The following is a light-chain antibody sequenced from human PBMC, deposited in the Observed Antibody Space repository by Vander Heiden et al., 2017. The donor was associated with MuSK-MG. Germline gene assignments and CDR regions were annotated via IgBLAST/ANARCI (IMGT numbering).Light chain of an antibody. CDR1: KVGDKY. CDR2: KDS. V-gene: IGLV3-1*01. J-gene: IGLJ2*01. CDR3: QAWDSSTVV. Sequence: SYALTQPPSVPVSPGQTASITCSGEKVGDKYACWYQQKQGQSPGLVIYKDSKRPSGIPERFSGSNSGNTATLTISGTQAMDEADYYCQAWDSSTVVFGGGTKLTVL.